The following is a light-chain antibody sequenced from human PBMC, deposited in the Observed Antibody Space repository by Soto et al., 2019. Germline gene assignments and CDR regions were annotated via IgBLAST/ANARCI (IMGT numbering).Light chain of an antibody. J-gene: IGLJ2*01. Sequence: QSVLTQPASVSGSPGQSITISCTGTSSDVGGYNYVSWYQQHPGKAPKLMIYEVSNRPSGVSNRFSGSKSGNTASLTISGLQAEEEDDYYCSSYTSSSTRGVVFGGGTKLTVL. CDR2: EVS. CDR1: SSDVGGYNY. CDR3: SSYTSSSTRGVV. V-gene: IGLV2-14*01.